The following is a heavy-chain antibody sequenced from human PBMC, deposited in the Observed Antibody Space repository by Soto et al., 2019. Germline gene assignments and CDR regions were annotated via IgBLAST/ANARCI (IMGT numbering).Heavy chain of an antibody. J-gene: IGHJ4*02. Sequence: QVQLVESGGGVVQPGRSLRLSCAASGFTFSSYGMHWVRQAPGKGLEWVAVIWYDGSNKYYADSVKGRFTISRDNSKNTLDLPMDSLRGGDTAGYYCARMGVYLTNGVCYTRNALDYWGQGTLVTVSS. D-gene: IGHD2-8*01. CDR1: GFTFSSYG. CDR3: ARMGVYLTNGVCYTRNALDY. V-gene: IGHV3-33*01. CDR2: IWYDGSNK.